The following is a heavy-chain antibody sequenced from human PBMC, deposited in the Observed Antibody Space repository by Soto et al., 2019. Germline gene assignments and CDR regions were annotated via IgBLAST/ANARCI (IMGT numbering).Heavy chain of an antibody. Sequence: QPGGSLRLSCAASGFTFSSYAMSWVRQAPGKGLEWVSAISGSGGSTYYADSVKGRFTISRDNSKNTLYLQMNSLRAEDTAVYYCAKDPDYSITGTIGAFDIWGQGTMVPVSS. J-gene: IGHJ3*02. CDR1: GFTFSSYA. D-gene: IGHD1-7*01. CDR3: AKDPDYSITGTIGAFDI. CDR2: ISGSGGST. V-gene: IGHV3-23*01.